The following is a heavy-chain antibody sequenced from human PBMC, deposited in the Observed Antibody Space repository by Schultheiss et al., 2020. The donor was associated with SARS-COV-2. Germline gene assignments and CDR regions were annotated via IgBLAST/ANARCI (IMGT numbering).Heavy chain of an antibody. CDR3: ARQTTVTANWFDP. Sequence: SQTLSLTCTVSGGSISSYYWSWIRQPPGKGLEWIGYIYYSGSTNYNPSLKSRVTISVDTSKNQFSLKLSSVTAADTAVYYCARQTTVTANWFDPWGQGTPVTVSS. J-gene: IGHJ5*02. V-gene: IGHV4-59*01. CDR1: GGSISSYY. CDR2: IYYSGST. D-gene: IGHD4-11*01.